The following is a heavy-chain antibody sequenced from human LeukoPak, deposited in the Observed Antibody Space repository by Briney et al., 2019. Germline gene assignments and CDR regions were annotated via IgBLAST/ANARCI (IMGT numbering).Heavy chain of an antibody. CDR2: IYYSGST. V-gene: IGHV4-39*07. CDR1: GGSISSSSYY. J-gene: IGHJ4*02. Sequence: SETLSLTCTVSGGSISSSSYYWGWIRQPPGKGLEWIGSIYYSGSTYYNPSLKSRVTISVDTSKNQFSLKLSSVTAADTAVYYCARDRIGSGYSGLDYWGQGTLVTVSS. D-gene: IGHD3-22*01. CDR3: ARDRIGSGYSGLDY.